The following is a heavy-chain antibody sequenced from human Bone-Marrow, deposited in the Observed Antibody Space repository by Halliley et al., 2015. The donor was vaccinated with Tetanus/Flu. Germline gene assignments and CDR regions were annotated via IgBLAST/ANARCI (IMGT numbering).Heavy chain of an antibody. CDR1: GGSISTYY. J-gene: IGHJ3*02. CDR2: IYYTGST. Sequence: TLSLTCTVSGGSISTYYWSWIRQPPGKGLEWIGYIYYTGSTNYNPSLKSGVTMSVDTSKTQFSLRLSSATAADTAVYFCARVAFSGYDSRGAFDIWGPGTVVTVSS. D-gene: IGHD3-22*01. CDR3: ARVAFSGYDSRGAFDI. V-gene: IGHV4-59*01.